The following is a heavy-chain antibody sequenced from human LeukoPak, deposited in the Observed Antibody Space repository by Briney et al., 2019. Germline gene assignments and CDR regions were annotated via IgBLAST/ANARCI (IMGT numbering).Heavy chain of an antibody. CDR3: AKIPKLEPSGL. CDR1: GFTFSNYG. V-gene: IGHV3-30*02. CDR2: IRYHGSDE. J-gene: IGHJ4*02. D-gene: IGHD1-1*01. Sequence: GGSLRLSCAASGFTFSNYGMHWVRQAPGKGLEWVAFIRYHGSDEYYADSVRGRFTISRYDSKNTLYLQMNSLRTEDTAVYYCAKIPKLEPSGLWGQGTLVTVSS.